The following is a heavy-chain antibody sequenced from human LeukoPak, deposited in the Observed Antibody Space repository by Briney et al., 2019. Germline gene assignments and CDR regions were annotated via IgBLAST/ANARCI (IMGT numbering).Heavy chain of an antibody. D-gene: IGHD2-2*01. CDR2: IIPIFGIA. CDR1: GGTFSSYA. V-gene: IGHV1-69*04. CDR3: ASNFDDQLPSPGGY. Sequence: SVKVSCKASGGTFSSYAISWVRQAPGQGLEWMGRIIPIFGIANYAQKFQGRVTITADKSTSTAYMELSSLRSEDTAVHYCASNFDDQLPSPGGYWGQGTLVTVSS. J-gene: IGHJ4*02.